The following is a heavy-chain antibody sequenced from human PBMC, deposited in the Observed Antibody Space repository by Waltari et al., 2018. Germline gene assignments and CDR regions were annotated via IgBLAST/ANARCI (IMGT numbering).Heavy chain of an antibody. Sequence: QVQLQESGPGLVKPSETLSLTCTVSGGSISSYYWSWIRRPPGKGLEWIGYIYYSGSTNSNPSLKSRVTISVDTSKNQFSLKLSSVTAADTAVYYCARVKGWELPPIFDYWGQGTLVTVSS. V-gene: IGHV4-59*01. CDR1: GGSISSYY. CDR2: IYYSGST. CDR3: ARVKGWELPPIFDY. D-gene: IGHD1-26*01. J-gene: IGHJ4*02.